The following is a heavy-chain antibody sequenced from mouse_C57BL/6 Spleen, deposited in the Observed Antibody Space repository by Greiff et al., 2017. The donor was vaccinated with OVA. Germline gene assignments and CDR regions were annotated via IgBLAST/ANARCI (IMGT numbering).Heavy chain of an antibody. V-gene: IGHV1-61*01. D-gene: IGHD2-4*01. CDR2: IYPSDSET. CDR3: ARGATMITTRYFDV. J-gene: IGHJ1*03. Sequence: QVQLQQSGAELVRPGSSVKLSCKASGYTFTSYWMDWVKQRPGQGLEWIGNIYPSDSETHYNQKFKDKATLTVDKSSSTAYMQLSSLTSEDSAVYYCARGATMITTRYFDVWGTGTTVTVSS. CDR1: GYTFTSYW.